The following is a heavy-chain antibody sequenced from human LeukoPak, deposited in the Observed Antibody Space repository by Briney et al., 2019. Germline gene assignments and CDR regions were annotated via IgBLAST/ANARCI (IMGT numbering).Heavy chain of an antibody. Sequence: ASVKVSCKVSGYTLTELSMHWVRQAPGKGLEWMGGFDPEDGETTYAQKFQGRVTMTEDTSTDTAYMELSSLRSEDTAVYYCATSPQWLVYFDYWGQGTLVTVSS. CDR2: FDPEDGET. D-gene: IGHD6-19*01. CDR1: GYTLTELS. J-gene: IGHJ4*02. V-gene: IGHV1-24*01. CDR3: ATSPQWLVYFDY.